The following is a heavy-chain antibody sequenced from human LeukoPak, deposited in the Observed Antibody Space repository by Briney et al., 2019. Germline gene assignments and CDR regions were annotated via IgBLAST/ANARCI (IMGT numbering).Heavy chain of an antibody. D-gene: IGHD3-16*01. CDR1: GFTFSSYG. Sequence: PGGSLRLSCAASGFTFSSYGMHWVRQAPGKGLEWVAFIRFDGSNKYYADSVKGRFTISRDNSKNTLYLQMNSLRAEDTAVYYCARGHVFGRYYMDVWGKGTTVTVSS. CDR3: ARGHVFGRYYMDV. CDR2: IRFDGSNK. J-gene: IGHJ6*03. V-gene: IGHV3-30*02.